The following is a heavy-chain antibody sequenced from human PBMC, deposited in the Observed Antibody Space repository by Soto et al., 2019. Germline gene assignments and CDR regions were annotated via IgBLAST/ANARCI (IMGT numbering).Heavy chain of an antibody. D-gene: IGHD5-18*01. CDR1: GYTFTSYG. CDR3: AGFRWIQLWLDAFDI. V-gene: IGHV1-18*01. J-gene: IGHJ3*02. Sequence: QVQLVQSGAEVKKPGASVKVSCKASGYTFTSYGISWVRKAPGQGLEWMGWISAYNGNTNYAQKIQGRVTMTTDTSTSTAYMELRSLRSDDTAVYYCAGFRWIQLWLDAFDIWGQGTMVTVSS. CDR2: ISAYNGNT.